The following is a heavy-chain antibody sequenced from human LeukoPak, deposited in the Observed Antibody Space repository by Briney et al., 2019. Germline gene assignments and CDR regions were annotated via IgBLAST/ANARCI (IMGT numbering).Heavy chain of an antibody. V-gene: IGHV3-73*01. Sequence: GGSLRLSCAASGFTFSGSAMQWVRQASGKGLEWVGRIRSKAHSYATVYAAPVKGRFTISRDDSNNTAYLQMNSLKTEDTAVYYCTGSRDGYKFDYWGQGTLVTVSS. CDR3: TGSRDGYKFDY. J-gene: IGHJ4*02. CDR1: GFTFSGSA. D-gene: IGHD5-24*01. CDR2: IRSKAHSYAT.